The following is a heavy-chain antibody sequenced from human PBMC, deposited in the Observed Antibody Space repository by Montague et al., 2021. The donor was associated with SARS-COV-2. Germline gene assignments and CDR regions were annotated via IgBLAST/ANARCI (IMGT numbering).Heavy chain of an antibody. Sequence: SETLSLTCAVYGGSFSGYYWSWIRQPPGKGLEWIGEINHSGSTNYNPSLKSRVTISVDTSKNQFSLKLNSVTAADTAVYYCARLVWFGELSSESWFDPWGQGTLVTVSS. CDR1: GGSFSGYY. CDR3: ARLVWFGELSSESWFDP. J-gene: IGHJ5*02. D-gene: IGHD3-10*01. CDR2: INHSGST. V-gene: IGHV4-34*01.